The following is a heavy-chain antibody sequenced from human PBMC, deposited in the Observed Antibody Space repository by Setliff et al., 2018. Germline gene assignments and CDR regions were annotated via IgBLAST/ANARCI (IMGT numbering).Heavy chain of an antibody. D-gene: IGHD3-3*01. V-gene: IGHV3-30*03. CDR1: GFTFSYAW. CDR3: ARDGPLYDNFWHAPGYMDV. CDR2: VSYDGRNK. Sequence: PGGSLRLSCAASGFTFSYAWMHWVRQAPGKGLEWVAIVSYDGRNKYYADSVKGRFTISRDNSKTTVSLQMNSLRPEDTAVYYCARDGPLYDNFWHAPGYMDVWGKGTTVTVSS. J-gene: IGHJ6*03.